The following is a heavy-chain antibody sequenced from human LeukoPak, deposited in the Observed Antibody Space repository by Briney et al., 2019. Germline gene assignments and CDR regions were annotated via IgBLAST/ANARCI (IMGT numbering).Heavy chain of an antibody. CDR3: AKVMYYYDSSFDY. D-gene: IGHD3-22*01. CDR1: GFTFSSYG. Sequence: PGGSLRLSCAASGFTFSSYGMHWVRQAPGKGLEWVAVISYDGSNKYYADSVKGRFTISRDNSKNTLYLQMNSLRAEDTAVNYCAKVMYYYDSSFDYWGQGTLVTVSS. CDR2: ISYDGSNK. V-gene: IGHV3-30*18. J-gene: IGHJ4*02.